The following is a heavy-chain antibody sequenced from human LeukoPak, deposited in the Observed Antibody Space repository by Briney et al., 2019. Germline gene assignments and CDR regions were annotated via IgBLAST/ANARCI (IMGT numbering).Heavy chain of an antibody. CDR1: GGTFSSYA. D-gene: IGHD5-12*01. CDR2: IIPIFGTA. J-gene: IGHJ4*02. Sequence: SVKVSCKASGGTFSSYAISWVRQAPGQGLEWMGGIIPIFGTANYAQKFQGRVTVTEDTSTDTAYMELSSLRSEDTAVYYCATLLYGGYGTYYFDYWGQGTLVTVSS. CDR3: ATLLYGGYGTYYFDY. V-gene: IGHV1-69*06.